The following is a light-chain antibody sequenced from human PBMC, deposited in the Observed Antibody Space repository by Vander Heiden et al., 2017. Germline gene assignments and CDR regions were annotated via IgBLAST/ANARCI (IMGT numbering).Light chain of an antibody. CDR3: QQYHDLPIT. J-gene: IGKJ5*01. V-gene: IGKV1-33*01. Sequence: DIHMTQSPSSLSASEGDRVTITCQASQDIGSSLNWYQQKSGKPPKLVIFDASNLELGVPSRFSGSRSGTDFTLTITSVQPEDIATYYCQQYHDLPITFGQGTRL. CDR2: DAS. CDR1: QDIGSS.